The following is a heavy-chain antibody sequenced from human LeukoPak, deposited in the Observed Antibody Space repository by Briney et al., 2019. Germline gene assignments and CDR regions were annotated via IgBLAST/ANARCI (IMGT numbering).Heavy chain of an antibody. Sequence: PGGSLRLSCAASGFTLSNYGMHWVRQAPGKGLEWVAFIRFDGSHKYYADSVKGRFTISRDNSKNTLYLQMNSLRAEDTAVYYCAKGQARFLEWLLQWGQGTLVTVSS. CDR2: IRFDGSHK. V-gene: IGHV3-30*02. CDR1: GFTLSNYG. CDR3: AKGQARFLEWLLQ. J-gene: IGHJ4*02. D-gene: IGHD3-3*01.